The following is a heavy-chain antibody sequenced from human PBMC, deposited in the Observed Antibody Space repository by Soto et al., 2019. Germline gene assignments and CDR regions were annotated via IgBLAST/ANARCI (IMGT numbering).Heavy chain of an antibody. CDR2: IKQDGSEK. CDR1: GFTFSSYW. V-gene: IGHV3-7*05. D-gene: IGHD6-13*01. CDR3: ARANHIAAAGIDYYYGMDV. J-gene: IGHJ6*02. Sequence: PGGSQRLSCAASGFTFSSYWRSWVRQAPGKGLEWVANIKQDGSEKYYVDSVKGRFTISRDNAKNSLYLQMNSLRAEDTAVYYCARANHIAAAGIDYYYGMDVWGQGTTVTVSS.